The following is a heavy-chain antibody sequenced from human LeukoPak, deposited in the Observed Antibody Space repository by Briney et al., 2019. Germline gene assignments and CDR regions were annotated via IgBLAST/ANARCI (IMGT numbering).Heavy chain of an antibody. CDR2: IYSGGST. J-gene: IGHJ4*02. CDR1: GFTVSSNY. V-gene: IGHV3-53*01. D-gene: IGHD6-19*01. CDR3: ARDYRSSSGWTVDY. Sequence: PGGSLRLSCAASGFTVSSNYMSWVSQAPGKGLEWVSVIYSGGSTYYADSVKGRFTISRDNSKNTLYLQMNSLRAEDTAVYYCARDYRSSSGWTVDYWGQGTLVTVSS.